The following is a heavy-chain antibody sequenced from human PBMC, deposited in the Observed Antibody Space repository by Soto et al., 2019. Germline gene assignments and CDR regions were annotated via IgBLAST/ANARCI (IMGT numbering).Heavy chain of an antibody. CDR1: GGSFSGYY. Sequence: SETLSLTCAVYGGSFSGYYWSWIRQPPGKGLEWIGEINHSGSTNYNPSLKSRVTISVDTSKNQFSLKLSSVTAADTAVYYCASEGSHVAARPAFDIWGQGTMVTVSS. CDR2: INHSGST. CDR3: ASEGSHVAARPAFDI. D-gene: IGHD6-6*01. J-gene: IGHJ3*02. V-gene: IGHV4-34*01.